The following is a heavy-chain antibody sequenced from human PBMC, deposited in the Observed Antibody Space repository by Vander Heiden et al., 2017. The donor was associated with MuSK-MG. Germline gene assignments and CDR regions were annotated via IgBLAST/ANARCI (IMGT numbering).Heavy chain of an antibody. D-gene: IGHD5-18*01. CDR2: ISSSSSTK. CDR1: GFTFSSYS. V-gene: IGHV3-48*02. Sequence: EVQLVESGGGLVQPGGSLRLSCAASGFTFSSYSMNWVRQAPGRGLGWVSYISSSSSTKYYADSVKGRLTISRDNAKNSRYRKMKSLRNGDTAVYYCAGGRIQGLYYFDYGGKGTLVTVS. CDR3: AGGRIQGLYYFDY. J-gene: IGHJ4*02.